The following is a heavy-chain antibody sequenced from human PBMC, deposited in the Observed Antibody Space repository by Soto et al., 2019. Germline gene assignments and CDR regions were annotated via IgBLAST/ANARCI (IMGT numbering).Heavy chain of an antibody. D-gene: IGHD6-13*01. Sequence: QVQLVQSGAEVKKPGASVKVSCKASGYTFSSYYMHWVRQAPGQGLEWMGMINPSGVRTNYAQKFQGRVTMSRDTSTTTVYMEVRSLRSEDTAVYYCAREGLAAAGQGGMDVWGQGTPVTVSS. CDR2: INPSGVRT. CDR3: AREGLAAAGQGGMDV. V-gene: IGHV1-46*01. J-gene: IGHJ6*02. CDR1: GYTFSSYY.